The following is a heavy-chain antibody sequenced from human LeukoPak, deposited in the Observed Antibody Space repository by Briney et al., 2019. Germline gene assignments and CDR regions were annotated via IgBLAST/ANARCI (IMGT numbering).Heavy chain of an antibody. CDR2: INSDGSGT. V-gene: IGHV3-74*01. CDR3: AKDIMVRGVNYYYYYYMDV. D-gene: IGHD3-10*01. J-gene: IGHJ6*03. Sequence: GGSLRLSCAASGFTFSSYWMYWVRQAPGKGLVWVSRINSDGSGTSYADSVKGRFTISRDNSKNTLYLQMNSLRAGDTAVYYCAKDIMVRGVNYYYYYYMDVWGKGTTVTVSS. CDR1: GFTFSSYW.